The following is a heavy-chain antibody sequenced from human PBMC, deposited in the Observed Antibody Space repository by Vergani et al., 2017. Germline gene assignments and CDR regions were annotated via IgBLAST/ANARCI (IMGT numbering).Heavy chain of an antibody. CDR3: ARVDTQVPATSHFYYMDV. CDR1: GGSISSGDHC. Sequence: QVQLQESGPGVVKPSQTLSLTFAVSGGSISSGDHCWTWIRQRPGKGLEWIGYIFYSGTTYDNPSLRSRLTISVDTSQNQFSLKLRSVTAADTAVYYCARVDTQVPATSHFYYMDVGGKGTTVVVSS. CDR2: IFYSGTT. V-gene: IGHV4-31*11. D-gene: IGHD6-25*01. J-gene: IGHJ6*03.